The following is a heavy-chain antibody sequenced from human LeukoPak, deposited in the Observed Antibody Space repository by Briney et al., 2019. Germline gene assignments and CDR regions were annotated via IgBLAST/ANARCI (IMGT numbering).Heavy chain of an antibody. J-gene: IGHJ4*02. CDR1: GFTFSSYA. V-gene: IGHV3-23*01. D-gene: IGHD3-22*01. Sequence: PGGSLRLSCAASGFTFSSYAMSWVRQAPGKGLEWVSAISGSGGSTYYADSVKGRFTISRDNSKDTLYLQMNSLRAEDTAVYYCAKNQYYYDSAADYWGQGTLVTVSS. CDR3: AKNQYYYDSAADY. CDR2: ISGSGGST.